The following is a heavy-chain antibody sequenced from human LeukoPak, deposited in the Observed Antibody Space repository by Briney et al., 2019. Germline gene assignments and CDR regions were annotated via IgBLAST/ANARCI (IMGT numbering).Heavy chain of an antibody. CDR1: GFAFSNYD. J-gene: IGHJ6*02. CDR2: ISYDGGKK. CDR3: AKDLTILVYYYYGMDV. D-gene: IGHD2-15*01. Sequence: GRSLRLSCAASGFAFSNYDMHWVRQALGKGLEWVAGISYDGGKKYNSDSVKGRFTISRDNSENTVYLQMNSLRVEDTALYFCAKDLTILVYYYYGMDVWGQGTTVTVSS. V-gene: IGHV3-30*18.